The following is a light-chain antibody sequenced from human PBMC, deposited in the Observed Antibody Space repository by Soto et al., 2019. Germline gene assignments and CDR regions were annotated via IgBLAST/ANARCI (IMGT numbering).Light chain of an antibody. CDR2: DAS. V-gene: IGKV3-11*01. CDR1: QSVSSY. Sequence: EIVLTQSPATLSLSPGERATLSCRASQSVSSYVAWYQQKPGQAPRLLIYDASNRATGVPARFSGSGSGTEFTLTISSLQPDDFATYYCQQYNSYLGSFGQGTKVDIK. J-gene: IGKJ2*01. CDR3: QQYNSYLGS.